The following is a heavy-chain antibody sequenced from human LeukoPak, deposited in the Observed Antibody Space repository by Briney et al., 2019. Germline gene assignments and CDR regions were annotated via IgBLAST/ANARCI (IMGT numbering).Heavy chain of an antibody. Sequence: KTAGSLRLSCDVSGFSFSTYSMNWVRQAPGKGLAWVSSISRTSTNIYYADSVKGRFIISRDNAQNSLSLQMNSLRVEDTAVYFCTREKQVGASSDHWGQGTLVTVSS. V-gene: IGHV3-21*01. CDR1: GFSFSTYS. CDR3: TREKQVGASSDH. CDR2: ISRTSTNI. D-gene: IGHD1-26*01. J-gene: IGHJ5*02.